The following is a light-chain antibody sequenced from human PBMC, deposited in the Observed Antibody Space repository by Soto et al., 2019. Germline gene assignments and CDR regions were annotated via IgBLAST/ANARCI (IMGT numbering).Light chain of an antibody. CDR3: SSYAGSSTLV. J-gene: IGLJ2*01. Sequence: QSVLTQPRSVSGSPGQSVTVSCTGTSNDVGGYNFVSWYQQHPGKVPKLFIYDVSRRPSGVPDRFSGSKSGNTASLTTSGLQAEDEADYYCSSYAGSSTLVFGGGTELTVL. V-gene: IGLV2-11*01. CDR2: DVS. CDR1: SNDVGGYNF.